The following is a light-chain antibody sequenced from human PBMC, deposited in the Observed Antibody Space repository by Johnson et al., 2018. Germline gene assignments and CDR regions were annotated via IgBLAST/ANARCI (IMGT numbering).Light chain of an antibody. Sequence: QSVLTQPPSVSAAPGQKVTISCSGSSSNIGNNYVSWYQQLPGTAPKLLIYENNKRPSGIPDRFSGSKSSTSATLGITGLQTGDEADYYCGTWDSSLSAGNVFGTGTKVPVL. J-gene: IGLJ1*01. CDR2: ENN. CDR3: GTWDSSLSAGNV. V-gene: IGLV1-51*02. CDR1: SSNIGNNY.